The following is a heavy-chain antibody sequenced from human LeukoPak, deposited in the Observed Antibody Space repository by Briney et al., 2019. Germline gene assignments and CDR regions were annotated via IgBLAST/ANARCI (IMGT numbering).Heavy chain of an antibody. D-gene: IGHD6-19*01. CDR3: ARGGYSSGWSFAP. CDR1: GGTFSSYA. Sequence: SVKVSCKASGGTFSSYAISWVRQAPGQGLEWMGGIIPIFGTANYAQKFQGRVTITADESTSTAYMELSSLRSEDTAVYYCARGGYSSGWSFAPGGKGPRVTVSS. V-gene: IGHV1-69*13. J-gene: IGHJ5*02. CDR2: IIPIFGTA.